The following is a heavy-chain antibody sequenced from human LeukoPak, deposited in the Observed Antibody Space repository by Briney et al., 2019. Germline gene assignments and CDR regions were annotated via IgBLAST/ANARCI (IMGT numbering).Heavy chain of an antibody. CDR2: INAANGNT. J-gene: IGHJ4*02. Sequence: ASVKVSCKASGYTFTNYAMHWVRQAPGQRPEWMGWINAANGNTQYSQKFQGRVTLTRNTPLSTAYMELSSLRSEDTAVYYCAKTPPGGDVDHWGEGTPVTVSS. V-gene: IGHV1-3*01. CDR1: GYTFTNYA. D-gene: IGHD3-16*01. CDR3: AKTPPGGDVDH.